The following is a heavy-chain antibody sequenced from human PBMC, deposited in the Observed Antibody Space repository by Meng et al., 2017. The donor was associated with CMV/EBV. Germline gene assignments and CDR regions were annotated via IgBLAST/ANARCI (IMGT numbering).Heavy chain of an antibody. J-gene: IGHJ4*02. CDR3: ARGEQWLARIFDY. D-gene: IGHD6-19*01. CDR2: INHSGST. V-gene: IGHV4-34*01. CDR1: GGSFSGYY. Sequence: SETLSLTCAVYGGSFSGYYWSWIRQPPGKGLEWIGVINHSGSTNYNPSLKSRVTISVDTSKNQFSLKLSSVTAADTAVYYCARGEQWLARIFDYWGQGTLVTVSS.